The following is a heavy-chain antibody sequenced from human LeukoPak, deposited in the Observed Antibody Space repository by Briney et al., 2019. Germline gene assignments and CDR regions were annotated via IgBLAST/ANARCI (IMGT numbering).Heavy chain of an antibody. CDR3: TTATKSGTYSRGY. V-gene: IGHV3-15*01. D-gene: IGHD1-26*01. CDR2: IKSKTDGGTT. J-gene: IGHJ4*02. Sequence: PGGSLRLSCAASGFTFSNDWMNWVRQVPGKGLEWVGRIKSKTDGGTTDYAAPVKGRFTISRDDSKNTLYLQMNSLKTEDTAVYYCTTATKSGTYSRGYWGQGTLVTVSS. CDR1: GFTFSNDW.